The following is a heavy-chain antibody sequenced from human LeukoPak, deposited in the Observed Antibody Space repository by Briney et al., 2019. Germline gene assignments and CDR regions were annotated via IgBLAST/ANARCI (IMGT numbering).Heavy chain of an antibody. V-gene: IGHV3-53*01. CDR3: ARAPGSSWPPSLDY. Sequence: GGSLRLSCAASGFTVSSNYMSWVRQAPGKGLEWVSVIYSGGSTYYADSVKGRFTISRDNSRNTLYLQMNSLRAEDTAVYYCARAPGSSWPPSLDYWDQGTLVTVSS. J-gene: IGHJ4*02. CDR1: GFTVSSNY. CDR2: IYSGGST. D-gene: IGHD6-13*01.